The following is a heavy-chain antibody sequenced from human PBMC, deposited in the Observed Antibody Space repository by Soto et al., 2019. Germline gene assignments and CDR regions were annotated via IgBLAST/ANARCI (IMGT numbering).Heavy chain of an antibody. CDR3: ARGSLEQWLAYFDY. Sequence: VKVSCKASGYTFTSYGISWVRQAPGQGLEWMGWISAYNGNTNYAQKLQGRVTITTDTSASTAYMELRSLRSDDTAVYYCARGSLEQWLAYFDYWGQGTLVTVSS. V-gene: IGHV1-18*01. CDR1: GYTFTSYG. J-gene: IGHJ4*02. CDR2: ISAYNGNT. D-gene: IGHD6-19*01.